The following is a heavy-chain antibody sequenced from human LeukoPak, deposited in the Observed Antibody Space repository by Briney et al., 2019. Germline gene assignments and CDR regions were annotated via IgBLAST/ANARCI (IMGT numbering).Heavy chain of an antibody. J-gene: IGHJ3*02. CDR3: GRLKRETRAFDM. D-gene: IGHD1-26*01. Sequence: GGSLRLSCAASGYTFTSYYMHWVRQAPGQGLEWMGMINPSGGSTSYAQKFQGRVTMTRDTSTSTVYMEVSSLRSEDTAVYYCGRLKRETRAFDMWGQGTMVTVSS. CDR1: GYTFTSYY. V-gene: IGHV1-46*01. CDR2: INPSGGST.